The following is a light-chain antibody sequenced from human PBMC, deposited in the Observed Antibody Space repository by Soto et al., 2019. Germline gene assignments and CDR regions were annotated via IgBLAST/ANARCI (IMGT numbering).Light chain of an antibody. CDR2: GAS. V-gene: IGKV3-20*01. CDR1: QSVSSNF. CDR3: LQYGGLPRT. J-gene: IGKJ1*01. Sequence: EIVLTQCPGALSLSQGERATLSCRASQSVSSNFLAWYQQKSGQAPRLLMYGASSRATGIPDRFSGSGSGTDFTLTITRLEPEDFAVYFCLQYGGLPRTFGLGTKVDIK.